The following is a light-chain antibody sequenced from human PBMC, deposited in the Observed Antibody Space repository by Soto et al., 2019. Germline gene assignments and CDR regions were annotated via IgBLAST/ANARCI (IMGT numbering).Light chain of an antibody. CDR3: QQYGSSPWT. Sequence: EIVFTQSPGTLSLSPGERATLSCRASQSVTSNYLAWYQQKPGQAPGLLIYDTSTRASGVPDRFSGSGSGTEFTLTISRLEPEDFAVYDCQQYGSSPWTFGQGTKVDIK. J-gene: IGKJ1*01. V-gene: IGKV3-20*01. CDR2: DTS. CDR1: QSVTSNY.